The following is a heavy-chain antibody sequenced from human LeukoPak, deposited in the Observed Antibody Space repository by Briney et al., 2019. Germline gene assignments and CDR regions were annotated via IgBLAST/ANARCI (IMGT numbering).Heavy chain of an antibody. CDR3: ARAYYGSGSYSFDY. V-gene: IGHV4-34*01. CDR1: GGSFSGYY. CDR2: INHSGST. J-gene: IGHJ4*02. D-gene: IGHD3-10*01. Sequence: PSETLSLTCAVYGGSFSGYYWSWIRQPPGKGLEWIGEINHSGSTNYNPSLKSRVTISVDTSKNQFSLKLSSVTAADTAVYYCARAYYGSGSYSFDYWGQGTLVTVSS.